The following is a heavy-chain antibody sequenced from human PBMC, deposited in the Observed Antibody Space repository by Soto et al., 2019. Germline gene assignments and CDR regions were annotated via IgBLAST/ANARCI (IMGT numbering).Heavy chain of an antibody. CDR3: ARDYSSSSNYFDY. CDR2: IKQDGSEK. Sequence: GGSLRLSCAASGFTFSSYWMSWVRQAPGKGLEWVATIKQDGSEKYYVDSVKGRLTISRDNAKNSLYLQMNSLRAEDRAVYYCARDYSSSSNYFDYWGQGTLVTVSS. J-gene: IGHJ4*02. V-gene: IGHV3-7*01. D-gene: IGHD6-6*01. CDR1: GFTFSSYW.